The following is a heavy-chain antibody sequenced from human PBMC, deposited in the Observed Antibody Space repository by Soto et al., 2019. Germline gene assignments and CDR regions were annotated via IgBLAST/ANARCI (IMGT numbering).Heavy chain of an antibody. Sequence: SETLSLTCTVSGGSISSGDYYWSWIRQPPGKGLEWIGYIYYSGSTYYNPSLKSRVTISVDTSKNQFSLKLSSVTAADTAVYYCARGSLRSDYVLNYWGQGTLVTVS. D-gene: IGHD4-17*01. J-gene: IGHJ4*02. CDR3: ARGSLRSDYVLNY. V-gene: IGHV4-30-4*01. CDR2: IYYSGST. CDR1: GGSISSGDYY.